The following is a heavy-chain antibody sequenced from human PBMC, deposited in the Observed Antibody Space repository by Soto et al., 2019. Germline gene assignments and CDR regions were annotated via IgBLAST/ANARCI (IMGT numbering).Heavy chain of an antibody. CDR2: IIPIFGTA. D-gene: IGHD5-12*01. CDR1: GGTFSSYA. V-gene: IGHV1-69*01. CDR3: ARVGYSGYDYYYGMDV. J-gene: IGHJ6*02. Sequence: QVQLVQSGAEVKKPGSSVKVSCKASGGTFSSYAISWVRQAPGQGLEWMGGIIPIFGTANYAQKFQGRVTITADASTSPAYMELSSLRSEDTAVYYCARVGYSGYDYYYGMDVWGQGTTVTVSS.